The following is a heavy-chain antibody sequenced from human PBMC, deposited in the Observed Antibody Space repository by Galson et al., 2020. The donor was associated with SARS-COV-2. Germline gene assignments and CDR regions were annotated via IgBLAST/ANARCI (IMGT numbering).Heavy chain of an antibody. CDR1: GFTFSSYE. J-gene: IGHJ6*02. CDR3: ARDNTLRSGSYYYYGMDV. Sequence: PGGSLRLSCAASGFTFSSYEMNWVRQAPGKGLEWVSYISSSGSTIYYADSVKGRFTISRDNAKNSLYLQMNSLRAEDTAVYYCARDNTLRSGSYYYYGMDVWGQGTTVTVSS. V-gene: IGHV3-48*03. CDR2: ISSSGSTI. D-gene: IGHD1-26*01.